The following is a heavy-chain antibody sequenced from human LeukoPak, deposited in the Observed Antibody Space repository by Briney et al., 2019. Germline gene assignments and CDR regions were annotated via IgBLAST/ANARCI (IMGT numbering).Heavy chain of an antibody. CDR2: ITGSGGRT. CDR1: GFTLSSYA. D-gene: IGHD6-19*01. J-gene: IGHJ4*02. Sequence: GGSLRLSCAASGFTLSSYAMNWVRQAPGKGLEWVSAITGSGGRTYYADSVKGRFTISRDNSKNTLYLQMNSLRAEDTAVYYCMAVEFDYWGQGTLVTVSS. V-gene: IGHV3-23*01. CDR3: MAVEFDY.